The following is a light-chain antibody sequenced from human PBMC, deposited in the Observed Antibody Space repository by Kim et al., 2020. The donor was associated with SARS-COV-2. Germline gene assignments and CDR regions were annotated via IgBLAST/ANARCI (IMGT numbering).Light chain of an antibody. CDR1: SSDVGRYNL. V-gene: IGLV2-8*01. J-gene: IGLJ3*02. CDR2: EVT. Sequence: GQSVTISCTGTSSDVGRYNLVSWYQQHPGNAPKLMIYEVTKRPSGVPDRFSGSKSGNTASLTVSGLQAEDEADYYCNSYAANNNWVFGGGTQLTVL. CDR3: NSYAANNNWV.